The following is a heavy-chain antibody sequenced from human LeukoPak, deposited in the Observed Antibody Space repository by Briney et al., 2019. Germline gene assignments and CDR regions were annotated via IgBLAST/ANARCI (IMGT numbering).Heavy chain of an antibody. D-gene: IGHD6-13*01. CDR2: INHSGST. Sequence: PSETLSLTYAVYGGSFSGYYWSWIRQPPGKGLEWIGEINHSGSTNYNPSLKSRVTISVDTSKNQFSLKLSSVTAAATAVYYCARGLTSIAAAGSYWGQGTLVTVSS. CDR1: GGSFSGYY. J-gene: IGHJ4*02. V-gene: IGHV4-34*01. CDR3: ARGLTSIAAAGSY.